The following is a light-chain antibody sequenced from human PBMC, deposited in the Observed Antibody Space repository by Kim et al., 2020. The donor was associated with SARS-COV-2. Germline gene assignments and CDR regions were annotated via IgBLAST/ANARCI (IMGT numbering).Light chain of an antibody. Sequence: DIQMTQSPSSVAASVGDRVTITCRASQGITNWLAWYQQKPGKAPKLLISATSSLQSWVPSRFSGSGSGTHFTLTIDDVQPEDFATYYCQQADSFFHSAFGQGTKLEI. V-gene: IGKV1D-12*01. CDR2: ATS. CDR1: QGITNW. CDR3: QQADSFFHSA. J-gene: IGKJ1*01.